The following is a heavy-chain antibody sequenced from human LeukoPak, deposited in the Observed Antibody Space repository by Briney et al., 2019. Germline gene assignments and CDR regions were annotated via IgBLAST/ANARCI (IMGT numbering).Heavy chain of an antibody. Sequence: SETLSLTCSVYGGSFSGYYWRWIRQPPGKGLEWIGEINHSGNSNYNPSLKSRVTISVDTSKNQFSLKLNSVTAAGTGVYYCARGLTHWGQGTLVTVSS. CDR3: ARGLTH. V-gene: IGHV4-34*01. CDR1: GGSFSGYY. CDR2: INHSGNS. J-gene: IGHJ4*02.